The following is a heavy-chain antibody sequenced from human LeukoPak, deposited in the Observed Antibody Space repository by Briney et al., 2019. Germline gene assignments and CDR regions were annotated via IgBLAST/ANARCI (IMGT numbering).Heavy chain of an antibody. CDR2: INHGGSP. J-gene: IGHJ4*02. CDR3: ARGGSVGGFCSGGSCFGY. V-gene: IGHV4-34*01. D-gene: IGHD2-15*01. CDR1: GGSFSGYY. Sequence: SETLSLTCAVYGGSFSGYYWSWIRQHPGKGLEWIGEINHGGSPNYNPSLKSRVTISVDTSRNQFSLRLSSVTAADPALYSCARGGSVGGFCSGGSCFGYWGQGTLVTVSS.